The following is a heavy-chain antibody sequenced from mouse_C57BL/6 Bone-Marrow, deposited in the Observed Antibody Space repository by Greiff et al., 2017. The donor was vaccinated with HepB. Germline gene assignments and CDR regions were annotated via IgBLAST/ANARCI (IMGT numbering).Heavy chain of an antibody. J-gene: IGHJ2*01. CDR1: GYTFTDYY. CDR2: INPNNGGT. CDR3: ARNWDGTRSEGHYGIDY. D-gene: IGHD4-1*01. V-gene: IGHV1-26*01. Sequence: EVQLQQSGPELVKPGASVKISCKASGYTFTDYYMNWVKQSHGKSLEWIGDINPNNGGTNYNQKFKGKATLTVDKSSSTAYMEHRSLTSEDYAVYYCARNWDGTRSEGHYGIDYWGQGTTLTVSS.